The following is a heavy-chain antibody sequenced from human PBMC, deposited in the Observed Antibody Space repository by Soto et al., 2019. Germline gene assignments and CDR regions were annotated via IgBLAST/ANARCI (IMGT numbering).Heavy chain of an antibody. CDR2: TRNKANSYTT. Sequence: EVQLVESGGGLVQPGGSLRLSCAASGFTFSDYYMDWVRQLPGKGLEWVGRTRNKANSYTTEYAPSVKGRFTISRHDSEDSMHLQMNSLKTEDTAVYYCARDTGGSYDFWGQGALVTVSS. J-gene: IGHJ4*02. D-gene: IGHD1-26*01. CDR1: GFTFSDYY. V-gene: IGHV3-72*01. CDR3: ARDTGGSYDF.